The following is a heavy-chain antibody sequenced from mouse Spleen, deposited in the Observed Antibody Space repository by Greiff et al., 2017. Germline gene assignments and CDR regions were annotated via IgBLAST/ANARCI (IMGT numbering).Heavy chain of an antibody. V-gene: IGHV1S81*02. CDR3: TSPYYYGSEVFAY. D-gene: IGHD1-1*01. J-gene: IGHJ3*01. CDR2: INPSNGGT. Sequence: VQLQQSGAELVKPGASVKLSCKASGYTFTSYYMYWVKQRPGQGLEWIGEINPSNGGTNFNEKFKSKATLTVDKSSSTAYMQLSSLTSEDSAVYYCTSPYYYGSEVFAYWGQGTLVTVSA. CDR1: GYTFTSYY.